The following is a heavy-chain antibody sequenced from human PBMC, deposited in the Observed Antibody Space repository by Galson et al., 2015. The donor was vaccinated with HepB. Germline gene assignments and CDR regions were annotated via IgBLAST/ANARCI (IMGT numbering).Heavy chain of an antibody. V-gene: IGHV5-51*03. Sequence: QSGAEVKMPGESLKISCKGSGYSFTTYWIGWVRQMPGKGLEWMGIIYPADSDTRYSPSFQGQVTISADKSISASYLQWSSLEASDTAMYYCARYRSGSYFFDYWGQGTLVTVSS. J-gene: IGHJ4*02. CDR2: IYPADSDT. D-gene: IGHD1-26*01. CDR1: GYSFTTYW. CDR3: ARYRSGSYFFDY.